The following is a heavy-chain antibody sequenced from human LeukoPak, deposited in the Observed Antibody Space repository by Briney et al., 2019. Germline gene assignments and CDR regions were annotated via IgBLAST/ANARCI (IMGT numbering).Heavy chain of an antibody. CDR2: ICSSGGP. Sequence: SETLSLTCTVSGGSISSYCWTWIRQPPGKGLEWIGYICSSGGPNYTPSLKSRVTMSVGTSNNQFSLKLNSVTAADAAMYYCARHGGGYSFDYWGQGTLVTVSS. V-gene: IGHV4-59*08. J-gene: IGHJ4*02. D-gene: IGHD5-24*01. CDR1: GGSISSYC. CDR3: ARHGGGYSFDY.